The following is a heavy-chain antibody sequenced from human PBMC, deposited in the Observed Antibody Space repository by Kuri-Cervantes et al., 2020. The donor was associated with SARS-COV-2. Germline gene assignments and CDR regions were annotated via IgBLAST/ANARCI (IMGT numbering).Heavy chain of an antibody. CDR2: TNPNSGGT. D-gene: IGHD5-18*01. CDR3: ARGERGYSYGSYYYYMDV. CDR1: GYTFTGYY. Sequence: ASVKVSCKASGYTFTGYYMHWVQQAPGQGLEWMGWTNPNSGGTNYAQKFQGRVTMTRDTSISTAYMELSRLRSDDTAVYYCARGERGYSYGSYYYYMDVWGKGTTVTVSS. J-gene: IGHJ6*03. V-gene: IGHV1-2*02.